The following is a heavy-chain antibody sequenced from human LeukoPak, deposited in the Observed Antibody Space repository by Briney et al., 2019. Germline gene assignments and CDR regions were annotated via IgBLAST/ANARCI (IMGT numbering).Heavy chain of an antibody. Sequence: GGSLRLSCAASGFTFSSYAMSWVRQAPGKGLEWVSAISGSGGSTYYADSVKGRFTISRDNSKNTLYLQMNSLRAEDTAVHYCAKVWPVILTGYYNPDYWGQGTLVTVSS. V-gene: IGHV3-23*01. J-gene: IGHJ4*02. D-gene: IGHD3-9*01. CDR2: ISGSGGST. CDR1: GFTFSSYA. CDR3: AKVWPVILTGYYNPDY.